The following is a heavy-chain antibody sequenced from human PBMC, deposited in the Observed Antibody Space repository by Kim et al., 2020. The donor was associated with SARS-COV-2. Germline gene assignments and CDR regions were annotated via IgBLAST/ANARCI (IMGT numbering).Heavy chain of an antibody. D-gene: IGHD3-10*01. CDR2: ISGSGGST. Sequence: GGSLRLSCAASGFTFSSYAMSWVRQAPGKGLEWVSAISGSGGSTYYADSGKGRFTISRDNSKNTLYLQMNSLRAEDTAVYYCAKDGSGSYYAPIDYCGQGTLVTVSS. V-gene: IGHV3-23*01. CDR1: GFTFSSYA. CDR3: AKDGSGSYYAPIDY. J-gene: IGHJ4*02.